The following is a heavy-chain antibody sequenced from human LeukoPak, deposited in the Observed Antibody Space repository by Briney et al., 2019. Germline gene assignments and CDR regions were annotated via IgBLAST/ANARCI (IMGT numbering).Heavy chain of an antibody. Sequence: GGSLRLSCAASGFTFSSYGMHWVRQAPGKGLEWVAFIRYDGSNKYYADSVKGRFTISRDNSKNTLYLQMNSLRAEDTAVYYCAKGRGRGYTYYYYMDVWGKGTTVTVSS. V-gene: IGHV3-30*02. CDR2: IRYDGSNK. J-gene: IGHJ6*03. CDR1: GFTFSSYG. D-gene: IGHD5-18*01. CDR3: AKGRGRGYTYYYYMDV.